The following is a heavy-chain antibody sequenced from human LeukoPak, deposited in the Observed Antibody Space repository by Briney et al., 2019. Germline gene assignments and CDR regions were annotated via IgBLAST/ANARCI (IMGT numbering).Heavy chain of an antibody. V-gene: IGHV3-21*01. CDR1: GFTFSSYT. CDR3: VKTAMVLGSRAFDI. CDR2: ISTSSTYI. Sequence: GGSLRLSCAASGFTFSSYTMNWVRQAPGKGLEWVSSISTSSTYIYYADSVKGRFTISRDNANNSLYLHMNSLRAEDTAVYYCVKTAMVLGSRAFDIWGQGTMVTVSS. D-gene: IGHD2-21*02. J-gene: IGHJ3*02.